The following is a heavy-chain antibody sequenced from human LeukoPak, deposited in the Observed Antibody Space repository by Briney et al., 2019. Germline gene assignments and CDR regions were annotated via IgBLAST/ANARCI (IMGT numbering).Heavy chain of an antibody. J-gene: IGHJ3*02. CDR3: AKDIAAAADAFDI. D-gene: IGHD6-13*01. CDR1: GFTFDDYA. CDR2: ISWNSGSI. V-gene: IGHV3-9*01. Sequence: GRPLRLSCAASGFTFDDYAMHWVRQAPGKGLEWVSGISWNSGSIGYADSVKGRFTISRDNAKNSLYLQMNSLRAEDTALYYCAKDIAAAADAFDIWGQGTMVTVSS.